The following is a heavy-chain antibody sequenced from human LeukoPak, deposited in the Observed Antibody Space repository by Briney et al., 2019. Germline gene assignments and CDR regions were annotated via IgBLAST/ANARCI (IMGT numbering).Heavy chain of an antibody. CDR2: IYYSGST. Sequence: SETLSLTCTVSGGSISSYYWSWIRQPPGKGLEWIGYIYYSGSTNYNPSLKSRVTISVDTSKNQFPLKLSSVTAADTAVYYCARAGYSSFDYWGQGTLVTVSS. J-gene: IGHJ4*02. D-gene: IGHD4-23*01. CDR3: ARAGYSSFDY. V-gene: IGHV4-59*01. CDR1: GGSISSYY.